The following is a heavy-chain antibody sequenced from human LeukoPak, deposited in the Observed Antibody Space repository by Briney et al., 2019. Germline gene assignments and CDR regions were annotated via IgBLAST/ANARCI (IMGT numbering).Heavy chain of an antibody. J-gene: IGHJ4*02. Sequence: PSETLSLTCTVSGGSISSCYWSWIRHPPGKGLEWIGYIYYSGSTNYNPSLKSRVNISVDTSKNQFSLKLSSVTAADTAVYYCARAYSSSWFDYWGQGTLVTVSS. D-gene: IGHD6-13*01. CDR3: ARAYSSSWFDY. CDR2: IYYSGST. CDR1: GGSISSCY. V-gene: IGHV4-59*01.